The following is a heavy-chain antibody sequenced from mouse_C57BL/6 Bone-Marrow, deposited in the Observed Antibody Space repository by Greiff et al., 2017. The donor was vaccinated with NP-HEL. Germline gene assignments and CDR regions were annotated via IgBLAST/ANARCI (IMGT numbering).Heavy chain of an antibody. J-gene: IGHJ3*01. CDR3: ARASTIVTTDWFAY. CDR2: ISDGGSYT. V-gene: IGHV5-4*03. D-gene: IGHD2-5*01. CDR1: GFTFSSYA. Sequence: VKLVESGGGLVKPGGSLKLSCAASGFTFSSYAMSWVRQTPEKRLEWVATISDGGSYTYYPDNVKGRFTISRDNAKNNLYLQMSHLKSEDTAMYYCARASTIVTTDWFAYWGQGTLVTVSA.